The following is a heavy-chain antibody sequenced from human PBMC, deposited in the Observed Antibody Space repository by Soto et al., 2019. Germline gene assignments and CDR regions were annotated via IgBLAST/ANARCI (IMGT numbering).Heavy chain of an antibody. CDR3: VRDRSSRGAVAGYFDY. Sequence: LSLTCTLSGVSISSGAYYWSWFRQHLVKGLEWIGYIYYSGSTYYNPSLKSRVTISVDTSKNQFSLKLSSVTAADTAVHYCVRDRSSRGAVAGYFDYWGQGTLVTVSS. J-gene: IGHJ4*02. D-gene: IGHD6-19*01. V-gene: IGHV4-31*03. CDR1: GVSISSGAYY. CDR2: IYYSGST.